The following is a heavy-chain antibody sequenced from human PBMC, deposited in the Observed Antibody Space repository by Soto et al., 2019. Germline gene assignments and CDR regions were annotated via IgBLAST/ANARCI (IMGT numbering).Heavy chain of an antibody. Sequence: GGSLRLSCAASGFSFDTYVIHWVRQAPGKGLEWVALIWFDGSNKYYADSVRVRFTISRDNSKNMIFLQMNILTADDTVLYYCARDNNADSPLASDYYYCVDVWGQGTAVTVSS. D-gene: IGHD1-1*01. CDR2: IWFDGSNK. CDR3: ARDNNADSPLASDYYYCVDV. V-gene: IGHV3-33*01. CDR1: GFSFDTYV. J-gene: IGHJ6*02.